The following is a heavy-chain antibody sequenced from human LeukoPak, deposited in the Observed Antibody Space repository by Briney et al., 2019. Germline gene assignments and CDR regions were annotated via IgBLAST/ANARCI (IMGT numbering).Heavy chain of an antibody. V-gene: IGHV5-51*01. Sequence: GESLKISCKGSGYSFTSYWIGWVRQMPGKGLEWMGIIYPGDSDTRYSPSFQGQVTISAYKSISTAYLQWSSLKASDTAMYYCARLNLGGQLYYYGMDVWGQGTTVTVSS. D-gene: IGHD1-1*01. CDR1: GYSFTSYW. CDR3: ARLNLGGQLYYYGMDV. CDR2: IYPGDSDT. J-gene: IGHJ6*02.